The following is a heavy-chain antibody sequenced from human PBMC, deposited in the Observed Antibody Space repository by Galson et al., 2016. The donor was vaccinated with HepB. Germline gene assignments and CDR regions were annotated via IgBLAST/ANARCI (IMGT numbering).Heavy chain of an antibody. CDR3: ARVRGRRGPAALDY. J-gene: IGHJ4*02. CDR2: ISRNGGST. CDR1: GFTLSSYA. V-gene: IGHV3-64*01. Sequence: SLRLSCAASGFTLSSYAIHWVRQAPGKGLEYVSSISRNGGSTYYANSVKGRFTISRDNSKNTLYLQMNSLRAEDTAVYYCARVRGRRGPAALDYWGQGTRVTVSS. D-gene: IGHD2-2*01.